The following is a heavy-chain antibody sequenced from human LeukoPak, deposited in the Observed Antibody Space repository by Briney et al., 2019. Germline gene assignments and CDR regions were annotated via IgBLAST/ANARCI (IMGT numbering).Heavy chain of an antibody. CDR3: ARQGSGRSSDY. D-gene: IGHD1-26*01. CDR1: GFSISSSSYS. CDR2: IYYSGST. V-gene: IGHV4-39*01. Sequence: PSETLSLTCTVSGFSISSSSYSWGWIRQPPGKGLEWIGSIYYSGSTFYNPSLKSRVTISVDTSKNQFSLKLSSVPAADTAVYYCARQGSGRSSDYWGQGTLVTVSS. J-gene: IGHJ4*02.